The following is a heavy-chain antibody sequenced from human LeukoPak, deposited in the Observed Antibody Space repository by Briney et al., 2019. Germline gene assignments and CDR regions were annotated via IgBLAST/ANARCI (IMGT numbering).Heavy chain of an antibody. Sequence: ASVKVSCKASGYTFTSYGIIWVRQAPGQGLEWMGWISAYNGNTNYAQKLQGRVTMTTDTSTGTAYMELRSLRSDDTAVYYCAREWAAAGSGYWGQGTLVTVSS. CDR2: ISAYNGNT. V-gene: IGHV1-18*01. J-gene: IGHJ4*02. D-gene: IGHD6-13*01. CDR1: GYTFTSYG. CDR3: AREWAAAGSGY.